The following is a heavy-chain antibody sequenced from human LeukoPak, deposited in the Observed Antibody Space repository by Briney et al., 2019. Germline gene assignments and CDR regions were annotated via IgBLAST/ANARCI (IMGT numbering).Heavy chain of an antibody. CDR1: GVSFSGYY. D-gene: IGHD2-2*01. V-gene: IGHV4-34*01. CDR3: ARYRPRREYCSSTSCYPQYYFDY. CDR2: INHRGST. Sequence: SETVSLTCAVYGVSFSGYYWSWIRQPPGKGLEWIGEINHRGSTNYNPSLKSRVTISVDTSKNQFSLKLSSVTAADTAVYYCARYRPRREYCSSTSCYPQYYFDYWGQGTLVPVSS. J-gene: IGHJ4*02.